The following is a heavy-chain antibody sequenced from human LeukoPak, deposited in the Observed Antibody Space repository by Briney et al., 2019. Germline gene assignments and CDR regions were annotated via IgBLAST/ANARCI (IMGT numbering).Heavy chain of an antibody. Sequence: PSETLSLTCTVSGGSISTYYWSWIRQPAGKGLEWIGRIHTSGNSDYNPSLKSRFTMSVDTSKNQFSLKVRSVTAADTAVYYCAREGSATARPFVSNDYWGQGTLVTVSS. V-gene: IGHV4-4*07. J-gene: IGHJ4*02. CDR2: IHTSGNS. CDR1: GGSISTYY. CDR3: AREGSATARPFVSNDY. D-gene: IGHD6-6*01.